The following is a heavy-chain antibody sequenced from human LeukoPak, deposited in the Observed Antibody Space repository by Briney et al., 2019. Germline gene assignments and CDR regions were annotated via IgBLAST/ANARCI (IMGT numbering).Heavy chain of an antibody. CDR2: IIPIFGTA. D-gene: IGHD5-12*01. CDR1: GGTFSSYA. Sequence: SVKVSCKASGGTFSSYAISWVRQAPGQGLEWMGGIIPIFGTANYAQKFQGRVTITADESTSTAYMELSSLRSEDTAVYYCARRVLRRGYSGYGGLDYWGQGTLVTVSS. J-gene: IGHJ4*02. V-gene: IGHV1-69*01. CDR3: ARRVLRRGYSGYGGLDY.